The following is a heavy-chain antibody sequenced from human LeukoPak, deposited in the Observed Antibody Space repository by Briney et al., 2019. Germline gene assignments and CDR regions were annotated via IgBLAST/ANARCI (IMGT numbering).Heavy chain of an antibody. Sequence: SETLSLICTVSGGSISSSGYYWGWIRQPPEKGLEWIGSIYYSGSTYYNPSLKSRVTISVDTSKNQFSLKLNSVTAADTAVYYCARVERAVRSGYCSGGNCYYYFGMDVWGQGTTVTVSS. J-gene: IGHJ6*02. CDR3: ARVERAVRSGYCSGGNCYYYFGMDV. CDR2: IYYSGST. CDR1: GGSISSSGYY. D-gene: IGHD2-15*01. V-gene: IGHV4-39*02.